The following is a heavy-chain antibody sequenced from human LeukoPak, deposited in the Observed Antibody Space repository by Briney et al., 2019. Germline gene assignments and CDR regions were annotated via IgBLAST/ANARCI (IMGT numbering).Heavy chain of an antibody. CDR1: GGSVSTYY. CDR2: IYNSEST. CDR3: ARDFTVGAPKRAFDI. V-gene: IGHV4-59*02. J-gene: IGHJ3*02. Sequence: SETLSLTCTVSGGSVSTYYWSWIRQPPGKGLEWFGFIYNSESTNYNPSLRSRVTISLDTSKNQFSLKLTSVTAADTAVYYCARDFTVGAPKRAFDIWGQGTMVTVST. D-gene: IGHD1-26*01.